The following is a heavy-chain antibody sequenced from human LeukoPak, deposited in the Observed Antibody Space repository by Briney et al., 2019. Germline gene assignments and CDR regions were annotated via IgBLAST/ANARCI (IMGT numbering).Heavy chain of an antibody. D-gene: IGHD4-17*01. CDR3: ARQTTVTTDAFDP. CDR1: GGSISSGGYY. J-gene: IGHJ5*02. CDR2: IYYSGST. V-gene: IGHV4-61*08. Sequence: PSQTLSLTCTVSGGSISSGGYYWSWIRQHPGKGLEWIGYIYYSGSTNYNPSLKSRVTISVDTSKNQFSLKLSSVTAADTAVYYCARQTTVTTDAFDPWGQGTLVTVSS.